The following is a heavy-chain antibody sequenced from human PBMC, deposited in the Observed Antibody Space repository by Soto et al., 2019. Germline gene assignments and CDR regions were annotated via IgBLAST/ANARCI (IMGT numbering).Heavy chain of an antibody. Sequence: ASVKVCCNASGGTFSSYAISWVRQAPGQGLEWMGGINPVFGTPHYAQKYQGRVTITADTFTNTAYMELTRLTSYDTAVYFCAREGHHLXYWGPGTMVTVXS. CDR1: GGTFSSYA. CDR3: AREGHHLXY. CDR2: INPVFGTP. J-gene: IGHJ4*02. V-gene: IGHV1-69*06.